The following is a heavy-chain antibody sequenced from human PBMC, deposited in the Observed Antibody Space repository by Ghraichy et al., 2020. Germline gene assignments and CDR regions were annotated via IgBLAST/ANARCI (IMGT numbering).Heavy chain of an antibody. CDR3: ARGGPGNSYGRGFDY. J-gene: IGHJ4*02. CDR2: IWYDGSNK. CDR1: GFTFSSYG. D-gene: IGHD5-18*01. Sequence: GGSLRLSCAASGFTFSSYGMHWVRQAPGKGLEWVAVIWYDGSNKYYADSVKGRFTISRDNSKNTLYLQMNSLRAEDTAVYYCARGGPGNSYGRGFDYWGQGTLVTVSS. V-gene: IGHV3-33*01.